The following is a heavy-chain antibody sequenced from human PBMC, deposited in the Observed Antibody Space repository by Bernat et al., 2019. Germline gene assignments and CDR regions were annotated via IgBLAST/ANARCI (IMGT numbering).Heavy chain of an antibody. Sequence: EVQLVESGGGLVKPGGSLRLSCVASGFTFNNAWMCWVRQAPGKGLEWVGRIKSKPDGETTDYAAPVKGRFTISSDDSENTLSLQMNSLKTEDTAVYYCARVFRAGPKGDAFDIWGQGTVVTVSP. J-gene: IGHJ3*02. CDR2: IKSKPDGETT. CDR3: ARVFRAGPKGDAFDI. D-gene: IGHD6-13*01. V-gene: IGHV3-15*01. CDR1: GFTFNNAW.